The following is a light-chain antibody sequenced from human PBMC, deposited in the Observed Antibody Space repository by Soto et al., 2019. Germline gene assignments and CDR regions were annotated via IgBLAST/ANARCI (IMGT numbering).Light chain of an antibody. V-gene: IGKV3-15*01. Sequence: EIGMTQSPATLSVSPGERATLSCRASQSGRDNLAWYQQQPCQPPRLLIYGTSIRATGIPDRFSGSASGTEFTLTISSLQSEDLAVYYFQQYDSWPLTFGGGTKVEIK. CDR1: QSGRDN. J-gene: IGKJ4*01. CDR2: GTS. CDR3: QQYDSWPLT.